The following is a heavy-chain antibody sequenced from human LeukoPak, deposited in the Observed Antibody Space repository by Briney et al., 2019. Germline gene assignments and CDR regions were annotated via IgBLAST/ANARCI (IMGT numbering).Heavy chain of an antibody. CDR1: GGTFSSYA. J-gene: IGHJ4*02. V-gene: IGHV1-69*05. CDR2: IIPIFGTA. D-gene: IGHD6-19*01. Sequence: SVKVSCTASGGTFSSYAISWVRQAPGQGLEWLGRIIPIFGTANYPQKFQGSVTITTDESTSTAYIERSSLRSEDTAVYYCASSPRSSGRKGGFDYWGQGTLVTVSS. CDR3: ASSPRSSGRKGGFDY.